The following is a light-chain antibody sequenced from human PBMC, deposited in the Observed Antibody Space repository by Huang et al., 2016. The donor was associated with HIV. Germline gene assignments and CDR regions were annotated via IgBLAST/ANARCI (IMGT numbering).Light chain of an antibody. Sequence: NQTPLSLSVTPGQPASIFCRSSQSLLHSDGKTYLYLYVQKAGRSPQLLMYEVSNRFPGVPDRVSGSGSGTSFTLKISRVEADDVGVYYCMQGIHLSSPFGGGTKIEI. CDR1: QSLLHSDGKTY. CDR2: EVS. V-gene: IGKV2-29*02. J-gene: IGKJ4*01. CDR3: MQGIHLSSP.